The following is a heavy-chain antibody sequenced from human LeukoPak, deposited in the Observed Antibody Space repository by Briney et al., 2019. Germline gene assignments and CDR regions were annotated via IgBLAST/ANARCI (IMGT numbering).Heavy chain of an antibody. Sequence: GGSLRLSCAASGFTFSSYSMNWVHQAPGKGLEWVSSISSSSSYIYYADSVKGRFTISRDNAKNSLYLQMNSLRAEDTAVYYCARDTYSSSSGYYYYMDVWGKGTTVTVSS. CDR3: ARDTYSSSSGYYYYMDV. V-gene: IGHV3-21*01. CDR2: ISSSSSYI. J-gene: IGHJ6*03. D-gene: IGHD6-6*01. CDR1: GFTFSSYS.